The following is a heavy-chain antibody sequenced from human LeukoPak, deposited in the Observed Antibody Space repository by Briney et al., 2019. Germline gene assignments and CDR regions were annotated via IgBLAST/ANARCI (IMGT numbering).Heavy chain of an antibody. V-gene: IGHV3-11*01. CDR2: ISSSGSTI. CDR1: GFTFSDYY. J-gene: IGHJ4*02. Sequence: NPGGSLRLSCAASGFTFSDYYMSWIRQAPGKGLEWVSYISSSGSTIYYADSVKGRFTISRDNAKNSLYLQMNSLRAEDTAVYYCARGGGYCSSTSCYSPADYWGQGTLVTVSS. D-gene: IGHD2-2*01. CDR3: ARGGGYCSSTSCYSPADY.